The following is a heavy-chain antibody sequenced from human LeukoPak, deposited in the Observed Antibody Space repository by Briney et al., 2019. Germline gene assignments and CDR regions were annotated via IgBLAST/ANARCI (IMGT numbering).Heavy chain of an antibody. CDR1: GGSFSGYY. V-gene: IGHV4-31*11. CDR2: IYYSGST. CDR3: ARAANWFDP. Sequence: PSETLSLTCAVYGGSFSGYYWSWIRQHPGKGLEWIGYIYYSGSTYYNPSLKSRVTISVDTSKNQFSLKLSSVTAADTAVYYCARAANWFDPWGQGTLVTVSS. J-gene: IGHJ5*02.